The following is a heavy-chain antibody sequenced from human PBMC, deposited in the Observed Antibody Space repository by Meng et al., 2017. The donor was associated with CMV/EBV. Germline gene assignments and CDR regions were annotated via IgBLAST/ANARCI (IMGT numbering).Heavy chain of an antibody. J-gene: IGHJ2*01. CDR2: ISWNRGSI. V-gene: IGHV3-9*01. Sequence: SLKISCAASGFTFDDYSMHLVRQTPGKGLEWVSGISWNRGSIDYADSVKDRFTISRDNAKSSLYLQMNSLRAEDTALYYCAKESYFDILTGPIEYWGRGTLVTVSS. CDR3: AKESYFDILTGPIEY. D-gene: IGHD3-9*01. CDR1: GFTFDDYS.